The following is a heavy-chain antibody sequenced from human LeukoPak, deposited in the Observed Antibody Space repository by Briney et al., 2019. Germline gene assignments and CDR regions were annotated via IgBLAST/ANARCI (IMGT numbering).Heavy chain of an antibody. Sequence: ASVKVSYKTSGYTFSTYYMHWVRQAPRQGLEWLGIIHPTDGSTSYTQKIQGRVTMTRDTATGTVYLELSSLRSEDTAVYWCARANGGGLDYWGQGTLITVSS. CDR1: GYTFSTYY. CDR3: ARANGGGLDY. J-gene: IGHJ4*02. V-gene: IGHV1-46*01. CDR2: IHPTDGST. D-gene: IGHD3-10*01.